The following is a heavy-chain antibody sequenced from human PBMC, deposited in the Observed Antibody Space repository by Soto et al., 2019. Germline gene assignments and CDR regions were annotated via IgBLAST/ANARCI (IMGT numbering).Heavy chain of an antibody. V-gene: IGHV1-69*12. J-gene: IGHJ6*02. CDR3: ARRLRSTSGYYYAMDV. Sequence: QVQLVQSGAEVKKPGSSVKVSCKASGGTFSSYAISWVRQAPGQGLEWMGGIIPSFGTANYAQKFQGRVTITADESTSTAYMELSSLRSEATAVYYCARRLRSTSGYYYAMDVWGQGTTVTVSS. D-gene: IGHD3-10*01. CDR1: GGTFSSYA. CDR2: IIPSFGTA.